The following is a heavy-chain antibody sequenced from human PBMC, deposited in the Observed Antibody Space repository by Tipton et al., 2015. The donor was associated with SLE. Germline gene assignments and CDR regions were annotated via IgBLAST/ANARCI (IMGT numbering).Heavy chain of an antibody. CDR2: IYYSGST. J-gene: IGHJ3*02. CDR3: ARDSTAYSSGWVDAFDI. D-gene: IGHD6-19*01. V-gene: IGHV4-39*07. Sequence: LRLSCTVSGGSISSSSYYWGWIRQPPGKGLEWIGSIYYSGSTYYNPSLKSRVTISVDTSKNQFSLKLSSVTAADTAVYYCARDSTAYSSGWVDAFDIWGQGSMVTVSS. CDR1: GGSISSSSYY.